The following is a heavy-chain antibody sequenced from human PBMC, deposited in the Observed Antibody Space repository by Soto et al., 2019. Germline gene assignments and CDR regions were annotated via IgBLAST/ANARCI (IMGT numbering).Heavy chain of an antibody. CDR2: ISYDENIK. J-gene: IGHJ4*02. D-gene: IGHD3-22*01. V-gene: IGHV3-30*03. CDR1: AFTFSNYE. Sequence: QVQLVESGGGVVQPGRSLRLSCAASAFTFSNYEMHWVRQAPGKGLEWVAIISYDENIKYYADSVKCRFTISRDKSKNTLYLQMNSLRPEDTAVYFCARGDDTSGYYYAFDHWGQGTLVTVSS. CDR3: ARGDDTSGYYYAFDH.